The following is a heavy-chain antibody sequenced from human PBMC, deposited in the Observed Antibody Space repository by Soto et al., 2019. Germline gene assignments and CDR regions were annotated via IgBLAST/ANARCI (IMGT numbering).Heavy chain of an antibody. Sequence: EVQLVESGGGLVQPGGSLRLSCAASGFTFSDHYMDWVRQAPGKGLEWVGRTRNKVNSYTTDYAASVKGRFTISRDDSMNSLYLQMNSLKTEDTAVYYCAREEGATLAPDYWGRGTLVTVSS. D-gene: IGHD1-26*01. V-gene: IGHV3-72*01. J-gene: IGHJ4*02. CDR1: GFTFSDHY. CDR3: AREEGATLAPDY. CDR2: TRNKVNSYTT.